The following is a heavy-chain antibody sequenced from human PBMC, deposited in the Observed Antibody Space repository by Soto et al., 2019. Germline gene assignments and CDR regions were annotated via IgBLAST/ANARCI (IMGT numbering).Heavy chain of an antibody. Sequence: SETXSLTCTFSGDSIIIGYYWCGIRQPPGKGLEWVASFHYDGSAYYNPSLKSRVTKSVDTSQNRFSLSLHSVTAEDTAVYFCAEDSYDKLWASYRNHFDNWGQGTLVTVSS. V-gene: IGHV4-39*02. J-gene: IGHJ4*02. CDR3: AEDSYDKLWASYRNHFDN. CDR1: GDSIIIGYY. CDR2: FHYDGSA. D-gene: IGHD3-16*02.